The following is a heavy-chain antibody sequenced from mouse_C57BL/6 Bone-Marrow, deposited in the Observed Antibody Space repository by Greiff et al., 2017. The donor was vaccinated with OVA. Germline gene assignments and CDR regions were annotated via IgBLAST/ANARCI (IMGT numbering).Heavy chain of an antibody. CDR2: ISYDGSN. Sequence: VQLKESGPGLVKPSQSLSLTCSVTGYSITSGYYWNWIRQFPGNKLEWMGYISYDGSNNYNPSLKNRISITRDTSKNQFFLKLNSVTTEDTATYYCANYYGMGFAYWGQGTLVTVSA. V-gene: IGHV3-6*01. D-gene: IGHD1-1*01. CDR1: GYSITSGYY. J-gene: IGHJ3*01. CDR3: ANYYGMGFAY.